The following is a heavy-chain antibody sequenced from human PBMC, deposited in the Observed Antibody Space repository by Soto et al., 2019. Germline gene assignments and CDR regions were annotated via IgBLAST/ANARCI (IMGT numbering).Heavy chain of an antibody. Sequence: ASVKVSCNASGYTFTSCGSSGVRRALGEGLEWMGWISAYNGNTTYAQKPQGSVTITTDTSTSTAYMELRSLRSDAPAVNYCAKDNGGNSDYWGQGTLVTVSS. D-gene: IGHD2-21*02. CDR1: GYTFTSCG. V-gene: IGHV1-18*01. CDR2: ISAYNGNT. CDR3: AKDNGGNSDY. J-gene: IGHJ4*02.